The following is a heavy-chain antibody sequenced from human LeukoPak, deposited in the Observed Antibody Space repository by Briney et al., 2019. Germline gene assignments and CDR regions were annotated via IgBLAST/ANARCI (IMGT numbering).Heavy chain of an antibody. J-gene: IGHJ4*02. CDR1: GYTFTGYY. Sequence: GASVKVSCKASGYTFTGYYMHWVRQAPGQGLEWMGWINPNSGGTNYAQKFQGRVTMTRDTSINTAYMELSRLRSDDTAVYYCASLYYYDSSGYSGPFDYWGQGTLVTVSS. D-gene: IGHD3-22*01. CDR3: ASLYYYDSSGYSGPFDY. V-gene: IGHV1-2*02. CDR2: INPNSGGT.